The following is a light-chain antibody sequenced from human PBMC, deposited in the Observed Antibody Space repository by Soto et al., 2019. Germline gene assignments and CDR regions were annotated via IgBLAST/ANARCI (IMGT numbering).Light chain of an antibody. CDR3: NSYTDATTLI. J-gene: IGLJ2*01. CDR1: SSDVGNYNY. CDR2: EVT. Sequence: QSVLTQPASVSGSPGQSITISCTGTSSDVGNYNYVSSFQQHPGKAPKLIIYEVTNRPSGVSDRFSGSKSGNTASLTISGLQAEDEADYYCNSYTDATTLIFGGGTK. V-gene: IGLV2-14*01.